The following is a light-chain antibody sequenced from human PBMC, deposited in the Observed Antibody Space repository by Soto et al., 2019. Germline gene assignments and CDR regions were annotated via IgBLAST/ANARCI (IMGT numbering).Light chain of an antibody. J-gene: IGKJ2*01. CDR1: QSVGSSY. V-gene: IGKV3-20*01. Sequence: DIVLTQSPGTLSLSPGERATLSCRASQSVGSSYLAWYQQRPGQAPRLLMCGVSSRATGIPDRFSGGGSGTDFTLTISRLEPEDFAVYYCQHFGSSSYTFGQGTKLEIK. CDR2: GVS. CDR3: QHFGSSSYT.